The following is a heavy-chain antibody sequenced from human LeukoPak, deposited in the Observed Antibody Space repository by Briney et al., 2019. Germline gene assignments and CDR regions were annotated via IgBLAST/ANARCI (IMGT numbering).Heavy chain of an antibody. D-gene: IGHD2-15*01. J-gene: IGHJ5*02. CDR3: AMLSVVVVAATGWFDP. Sequence: AAVKVSCKASGYTFTGYYMHWVRQAPGQGLDWMGWINPNSGGTNYAQGFHDRGTMTRDTSISKAHMELSRLRSDDTAVYYCAMLSVVVVAATGWFDPWGQGTLVTVSS. CDR2: INPNSGGT. CDR1: GYTFTGYY. V-gene: IGHV1-2*02.